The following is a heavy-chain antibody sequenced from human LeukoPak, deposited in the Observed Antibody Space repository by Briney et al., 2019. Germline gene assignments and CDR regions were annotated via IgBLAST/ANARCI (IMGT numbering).Heavy chain of an antibody. CDR3: VKALFSGGFDP. J-gene: IGHJ5*02. V-gene: IGHV3-64D*06. Sequence: PGGSLRLSCSASGFTFSSYAMHWVRQAPGKGLEYVSAISSNGGSTYFADSVKGRFTISRDKSKNTLYLQMSSLRAEDTAVYYCVKALFSGGFDPWGQGTLVTVSS. CDR2: ISSNGGST. CDR1: GFTFSSYA. D-gene: IGHD3-10*01.